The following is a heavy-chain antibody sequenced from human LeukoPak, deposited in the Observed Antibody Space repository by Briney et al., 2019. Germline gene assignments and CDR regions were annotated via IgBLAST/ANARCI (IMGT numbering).Heavy chain of an antibody. J-gene: IGHJ4*02. CDR3: AKGREYYYDSSGYYNGDY. CDR2: ISYDGSNK. V-gene: IGHV3-30*18. Sequence: GGSLRPSCAASGFTFSSYGMHWVRQAPGKGLEWVAVISYDGSNKYYADSVKGRFTISRDNSKNTLYLQMNSLRAEDTAVYYCAKGREYYYDSSGYYNGDYWGQGTLVTVSS. D-gene: IGHD3-22*01. CDR1: GFTFSSYG.